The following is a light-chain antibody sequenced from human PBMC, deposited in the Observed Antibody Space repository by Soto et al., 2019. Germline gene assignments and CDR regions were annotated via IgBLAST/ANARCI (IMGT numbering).Light chain of an antibody. J-gene: IGKJ1*01. CDR3: QQRKNCAPWT. CDR1: QSVSSY. CDR2: DAS. Sequence: EIVLTQSPATLSLSPGERATLSCRASQSVSSYLAWYQQKPGQAPRLLIYDASNRATGIPARFRGSGSGTDFTLTISSLEPEDFAVYYCQQRKNCAPWTFGQGTKVEIK. V-gene: IGKV3-11*01.